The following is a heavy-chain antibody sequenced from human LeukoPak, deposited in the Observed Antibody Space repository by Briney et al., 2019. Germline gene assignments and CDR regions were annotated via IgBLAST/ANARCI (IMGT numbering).Heavy chain of an antibody. J-gene: IGHJ6*03. Sequence: SETLSLTCAVNGGSFSDYLWTWIRQSPGKGLEWIGEINQGGRTNFNPSLKSRVTISADRSKYHFSLTLRSVTAADTAVYYCARGKRVWFGELMTSFSYFYIDVWGRGTTVIVSS. D-gene: IGHD3-10*01. CDR3: ARGKRVWFGELMTSFSYFYIDV. CDR1: GGSFSDYL. CDR2: INQGGRT. V-gene: IGHV4-34*01.